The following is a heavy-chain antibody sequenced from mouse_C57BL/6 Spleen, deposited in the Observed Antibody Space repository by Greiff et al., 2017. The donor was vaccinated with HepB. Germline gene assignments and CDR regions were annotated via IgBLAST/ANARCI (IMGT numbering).Heavy chain of an antibody. Sequence: QVQLQQPGAELVRPGSSVKLSCKASGYTFTSYWMHWVKQRPIQGLEWIGNIDPSDSETHYNQKFKDKATLTVDKSSSTAYMQLSSLTSEDSAVYYCARNPPLYSNYDVLYYFDYWGQGTTLTVSS. J-gene: IGHJ2*01. CDR2: IDPSDSET. CDR3: ARNPPLYSNYDVLYYFDY. V-gene: IGHV1-52*01. D-gene: IGHD2-5*01. CDR1: GYTFTSYW.